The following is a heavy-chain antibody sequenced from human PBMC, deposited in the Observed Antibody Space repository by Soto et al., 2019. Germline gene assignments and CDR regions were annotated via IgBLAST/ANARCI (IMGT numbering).Heavy chain of an antibody. CDR1: GFTFSNYA. D-gene: IGHD3-3*01. Sequence: PGGSLRLSCEASGFTFSNYAMSWVRQAPGKGLEWVSLITWNGGNTYYADSVKGRFTISRDGTTESVSLQMTSLKREDTGLYYCARETLSFGSALDVWGQGTMVTVSS. V-gene: IGHV3-43*02. CDR3: ARETLSFGSALDV. CDR2: ITWNGGNT. J-gene: IGHJ6*02.